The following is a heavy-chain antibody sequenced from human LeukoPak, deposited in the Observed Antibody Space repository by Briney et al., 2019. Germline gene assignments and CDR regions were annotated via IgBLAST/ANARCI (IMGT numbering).Heavy chain of an antibody. CDR1: GFTFSSYA. D-gene: IGHD4-17*01. Sequence: GGSLRLSCAASGFTFSSYAMNWVRQAPGKGLEWASTISGSGGDTYYADSVKGRFTISRDNSKNTLYLQMNNLRAEDMAIYYCARDDYGDYVGWFDPWGQGTLVTVSS. CDR2: ISGSGGDT. V-gene: IGHV3-23*01. CDR3: ARDDYGDYVGWFDP. J-gene: IGHJ5*02.